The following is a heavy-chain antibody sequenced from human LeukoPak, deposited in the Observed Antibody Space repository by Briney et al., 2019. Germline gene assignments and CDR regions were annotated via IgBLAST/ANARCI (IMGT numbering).Heavy chain of an antibody. CDR1: GFTFSSYA. J-gene: IGHJ6*04. D-gene: IGHD2-2*01. CDR2: ISGSGGST. CDR3: AKSTSRYYYYYGMDV. V-gene: IGHV3-23*01. Sequence: GGSLRLSCAASGFTFSSYAMSCVRRAPGKGLEWVSAISGSGGSTYYADSVKGRFTISRDNSKNTLYLQMNSLRAEDTAVYYCAKSTSRYYYYYGMDVWGKGTTVTVSS.